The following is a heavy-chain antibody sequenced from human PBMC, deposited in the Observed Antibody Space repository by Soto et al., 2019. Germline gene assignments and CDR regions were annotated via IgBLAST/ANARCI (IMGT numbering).Heavy chain of an antibody. CDR2: IIPIFGTA. D-gene: IGHD6-6*01. Sequence: QVQLVQSGAEVKKPGSSVKVSCKASGGTFSSYAISWVRPAPGQGLEWMGGIIPIFGTANYAQKFQGRVTITADESTSTAYMELSSLRSEDTAVYYCARDLEQLGRYYYYGMDVWGQGTTVTVSS. CDR3: ARDLEQLGRYYYYGMDV. CDR1: GGTFSSYA. J-gene: IGHJ6*02. V-gene: IGHV1-69*01.